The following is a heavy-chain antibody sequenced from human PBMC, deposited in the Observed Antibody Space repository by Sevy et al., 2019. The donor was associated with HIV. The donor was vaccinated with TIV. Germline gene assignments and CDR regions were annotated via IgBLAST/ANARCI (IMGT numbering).Heavy chain of an antibody. D-gene: IGHD3-10*01. V-gene: IGHV3-7*01. CDR1: GFNFRSYW. J-gene: IGHJ4*02. CDR2: IKHDGSEQ. CDR3: ARERQEEDKSGAKFDY. Sequence: GGSLRLSCEVSGFNFRSYWMSWVRQAPGKGLEWVANIKHDGSEQYYLDSVKGRFTVSRDNGKNSLHLQMTSLRVDDAAVYYCARERQEEDKSGAKFDYWGRGTLVTVSS.